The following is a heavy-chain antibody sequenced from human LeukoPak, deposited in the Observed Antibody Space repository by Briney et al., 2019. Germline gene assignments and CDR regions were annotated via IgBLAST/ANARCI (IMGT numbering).Heavy chain of an antibody. V-gene: IGHV4-34*01. D-gene: IGHD2-15*01. Sequence: PSETLSLTCAVYGGSFSGYYLSWIRQPPGKGLEWIGEINHSGSTNYNPSLKSRVTISVDTSKNQFSLELSSVTAADTAVYYCARGAMRIHDYWGQGTLVTVSS. J-gene: IGHJ4*02. CDR3: ARGAMRIHDY. CDR2: INHSGST. CDR1: GGSFSGYY.